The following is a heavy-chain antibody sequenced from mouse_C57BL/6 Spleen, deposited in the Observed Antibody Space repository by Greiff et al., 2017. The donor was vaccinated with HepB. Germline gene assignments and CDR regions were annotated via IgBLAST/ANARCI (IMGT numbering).Heavy chain of an antibody. CDR2: ISSGGDYI. D-gene: IGHD1-1*01. V-gene: IGHV5-9-1*02. CDR1: GFTFSSYA. CDR3: TRDDGSSPYYYAMDY. J-gene: IGHJ4*01. Sequence: DVMLVESGEGLVKPGGSLKLSCAASGFTFSSYAMSWVRQTPEKRLEWVAYISSGGDYIYYADTVKGRFTISRDNARNTLYLQMSSLKSEDTAMYYCTRDDGSSPYYYAMDYWGQGTSVTVSS.